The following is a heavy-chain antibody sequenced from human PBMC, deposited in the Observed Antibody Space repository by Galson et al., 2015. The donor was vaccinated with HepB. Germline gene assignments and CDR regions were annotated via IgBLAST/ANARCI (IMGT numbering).Heavy chain of an antibody. J-gene: IGHJ4*02. V-gene: IGHV3-7*01. CDR1: GFTFSSYW. CDR2: IKQDGSEK. D-gene: IGHD4-17*01. Sequence: SLRLSCAASGFTFSSYWMNWVRQAPGKGLEWVANIKQDGSEKYYVDSVKGRFTISRDNAKNSLFLQMNSLRAEDTAVYYCATASYGDPAAYWGQGTLVIVSS. CDR3: ATASYGDPAAY.